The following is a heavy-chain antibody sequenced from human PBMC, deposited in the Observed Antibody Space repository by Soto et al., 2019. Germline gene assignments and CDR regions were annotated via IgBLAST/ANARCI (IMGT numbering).Heavy chain of an antibody. J-gene: IGHJ5*02. Sequence: QVQLVESGGGVVQPGRSLRLSCAASGFTFSSYGMHWVRQAPGKGLEWVAVISYDGSNKYYADSVKGRFTISRDNSKNTVYLQGNSVRAEDTAVYYGAKEECWFVFDPWGQGALVTVSS. V-gene: IGHV3-30*18. CDR1: GFTFSSYG. CDR3: AKEECWFVFDP. D-gene: IGHD3-10*01. CDR2: ISYDGSNK.